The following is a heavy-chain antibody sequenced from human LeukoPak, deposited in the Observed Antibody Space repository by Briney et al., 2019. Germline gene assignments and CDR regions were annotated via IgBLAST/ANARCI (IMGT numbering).Heavy chain of an antibody. CDR3: VRGRSYGDYRLDY. Sequence: SVKVSCKASGGTFSNYAISWVRQAPGQGLEWMGGFIPIFGTANYAQKFQGRVTVTADESTSTAYIELSSLRSEDTAVYYCVRGRSYGDYRLDYWGQGTLVTVSS. CDR1: GGTFSNYA. CDR2: FIPIFGTA. J-gene: IGHJ4*02. V-gene: IGHV1-69*13. D-gene: IGHD4-17*01.